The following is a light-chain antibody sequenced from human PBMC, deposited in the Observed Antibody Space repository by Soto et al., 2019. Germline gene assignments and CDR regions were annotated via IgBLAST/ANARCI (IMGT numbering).Light chain of an antibody. CDR2: RNN. CDR3: AAWDASLSANYV. CDR1: SSNIGSNY. Sequence: QSVLTQPPSASGTPGQRVTISCSGSSSNIGSNYVYWYQQLPGTAPKLLIYRNNQRPSGVPDRSSGSKSGTSASLAISGLRSEDEADNYYAAWDASLSANYVFGTGTKLT. J-gene: IGLJ1*01. V-gene: IGLV1-47*01.